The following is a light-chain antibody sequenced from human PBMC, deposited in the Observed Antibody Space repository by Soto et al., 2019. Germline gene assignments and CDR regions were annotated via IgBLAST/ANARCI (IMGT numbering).Light chain of an antibody. CDR2: DAS. CDR3: QQYDHPPYT. Sequence: DIQLTQSPSSLSATVGDRVTITCQASQDIRKYLNWYQQKPGKAPKRLIYDASNRETGVPSRFSGSGSGTDFSLSIDSLQPEDIATYYCQQYDHPPYTFGQGTTLEIK. CDR1: QDIRKY. V-gene: IGKV1-33*01. J-gene: IGKJ2*01.